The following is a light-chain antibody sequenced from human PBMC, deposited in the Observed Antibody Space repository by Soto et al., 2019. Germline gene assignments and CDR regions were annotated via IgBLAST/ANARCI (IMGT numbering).Light chain of an antibody. Sequence: QSVLTQSPSVSGAPGQRVTISCTGSSSNIGAGYDVHWYQQLPGTAPKLLIYGNSNRPSGVPDRFSGSKSGTSASLASTGLQAEDEADYYCQSYDSSLSGSVFGGGTKLTVL. V-gene: IGLV1-40*01. CDR1: SSNIGAGYD. CDR2: GNS. J-gene: IGLJ3*02. CDR3: QSYDSSLSGSV.